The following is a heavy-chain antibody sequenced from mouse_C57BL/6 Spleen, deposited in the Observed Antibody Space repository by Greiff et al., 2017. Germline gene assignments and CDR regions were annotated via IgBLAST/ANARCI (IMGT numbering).Heavy chain of an antibody. CDR3: ARGTGGDYFDY. CDR1: GYTFTSYG. Sequence: VKLVESGAELARPGASVKLSCKASGYTFTSYGISWVKQRTGQGLEWIGEIYPRSGNTYYNEKFKGKATLTADKSSSTAYMELRSLTSEDSAVYFCARGTGGDYFDYWGQGTTLTVSS. CDR2: IYPRSGNT. D-gene: IGHD4-1*01. J-gene: IGHJ2*01. V-gene: IGHV1-81*01.